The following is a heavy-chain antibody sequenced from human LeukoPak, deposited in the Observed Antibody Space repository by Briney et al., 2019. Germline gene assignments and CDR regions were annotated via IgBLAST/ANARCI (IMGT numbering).Heavy chain of an antibody. J-gene: IGHJ6*03. D-gene: IGHD6-19*01. CDR2: INPNSGGT. Sequence: ASVKVSCKASGYTFTGYYMHWVRQAPGQGLEWMGWINPNSGGTNYAQKFQGRVTMTRDMSTSTVYMELSSLRSEDTAVYYCARVHNSGVAGKVAYMDVWGKGTTVTVSS. CDR1: GYTFTGYY. V-gene: IGHV1-2*02. CDR3: ARVHNSGVAGKVAYMDV.